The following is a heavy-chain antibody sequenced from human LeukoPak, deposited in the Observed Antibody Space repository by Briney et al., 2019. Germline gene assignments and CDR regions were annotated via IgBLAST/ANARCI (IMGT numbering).Heavy chain of an antibody. CDR2: ISGSGSST. CDR3: AKSPIVIVPAAIRRYYYYYMDV. D-gene: IGHD2-2*02. CDR1: GFTFSSYA. J-gene: IGHJ6*03. Sequence: PGGSLRLSCAASGFTFSSYAMTWVRQAPGKGLEWVSAISGSGSSTYYADSVEGRFTISRDNSKNTLYLQMNSLRAEDTAVYHCAKSPIVIVPAAIRRYYYYYMDVWGKGTTVTVSS. V-gene: IGHV3-23*01.